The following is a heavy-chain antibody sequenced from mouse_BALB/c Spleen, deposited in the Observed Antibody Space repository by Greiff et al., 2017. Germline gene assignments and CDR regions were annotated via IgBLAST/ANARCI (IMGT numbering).Heavy chain of an antibody. Sequence: EVKLMESGGGLVKPGGSLKLSCAASGFTFSDYYMYWVRQTPEKRLEWVATISDGGSYTYYPDSVKGRYTISRDNAKNNPYLQISSLKSEDTAMYYCAGVLLRLQAFAYWGQGTLVTVSA. CDR1: GFTFSDYY. CDR3: AGVLLRLQAFAY. CDR2: ISDGGSYT. J-gene: IGHJ3*01. D-gene: IGHD1-2*01. V-gene: IGHV5-4*02.